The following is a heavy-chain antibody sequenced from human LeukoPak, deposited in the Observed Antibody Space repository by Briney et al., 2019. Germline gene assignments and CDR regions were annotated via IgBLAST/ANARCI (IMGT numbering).Heavy chain of an antibody. CDR3: ARLGGSHSPHGY. V-gene: IGHV4-39*01. D-gene: IGHD1-26*01. CDR1: GASIGGSPHY. J-gene: IGHJ4*02. CDR2: VYYSGST. Sequence: PSETLSLTCDVSGASIGGSPHYWAWIRQSPGKGLEWLANVYYSGSTYKNQSLKSRVTVSVDTSKNQFSLKLTSMTAADTAVYYCARLGGSHSPHGYWGQGTLVTVSS.